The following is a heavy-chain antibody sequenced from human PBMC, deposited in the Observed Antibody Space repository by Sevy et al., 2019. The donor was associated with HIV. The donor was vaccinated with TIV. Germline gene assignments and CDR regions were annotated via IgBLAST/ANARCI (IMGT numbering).Heavy chain of an antibody. CDR2: ISDSSSYI. J-gene: IGHJ5*02. D-gene: IGHD1-26*01. CDR3: ARDRLVTFSSYFDP. V-gene: IGHV3-21*06. CDR1: GFTVSSNY. Sequence: GGSLRLSCAASGFTVSSNYMSWVRQAPGKGLEWVSSISDSSSYIYYADSVKGRFTISRDNAKNSLFLQMNSLRVEDTAIYYCARDRLVTFSSYFDPWGQGTRVTVSS.